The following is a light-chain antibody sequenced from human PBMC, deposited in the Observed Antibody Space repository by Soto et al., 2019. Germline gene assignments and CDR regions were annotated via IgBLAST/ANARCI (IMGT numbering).Light chain of an antibody. CDR2: GAS. V-gene: IGKV3-20*01. Sequence: EIVLRQSPVTLSLSPGERATLSCRASQSVSSTSLAWYQQKPGQAPRLLIYGASSRATGIADRFSGSGSGTDFTLTISRLEPEDFAVYYCQQYGSSPQTVGQGTKVDIK. J-gene: IGKJ1*01. CDR1: QSVSSTS. CDR3: QQYGSSPQT.